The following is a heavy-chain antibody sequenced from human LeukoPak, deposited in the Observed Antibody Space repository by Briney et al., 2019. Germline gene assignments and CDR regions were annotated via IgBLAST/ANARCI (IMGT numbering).Heavy chain of an antibody. J-gene: IGHJ4*02. CDR2: IKPDGSEK. CDR1: GFTLSSHW. D-gene: IGHD3-22*01. Sequence: GGSLRLSCAASGFTLSSHWMSWVRQAPGEGLEWVANIKPDGSEKYYVDSVKGRFTISRDNAKNSLYLQMNSLRAEDTAVYYCARDIYYDSSGYYYWGQGTLVTVSS. CDR3: ARDIYYDSSGYYY. V-gene: IGHV3-7*01.